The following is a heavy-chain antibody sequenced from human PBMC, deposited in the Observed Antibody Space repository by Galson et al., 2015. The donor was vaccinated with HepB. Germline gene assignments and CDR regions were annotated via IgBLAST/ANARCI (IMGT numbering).Heavy chain of an antibody. J-gene: IGHJ4*02. CDR1: GFTFSNAW. V-gene: IGHV3-15*01. CDR2: IKSKTDGGTT. CDR3: TTDSIVRGVRLDY. D-gene: IGHD3-10*01. Sequence: SLRLSCAASGFTFSNAWRSWVREALGKGLEWVGRIKSKTDGGTTDYAAPVKGRFTISRDDSKNTLDLQMNSLKTDDTAVYHCTTDSIVRGVRLDYWGQGTLVTVSS.